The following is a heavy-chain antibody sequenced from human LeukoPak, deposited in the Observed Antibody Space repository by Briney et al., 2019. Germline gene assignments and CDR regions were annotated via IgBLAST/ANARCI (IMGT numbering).Heavy chain of an antibody. CDR3: AKSDRDSSGYYSLDAFDI. CDR1: GYTFTSYA. V-gene: IGHV1-69*13. Sequence: GASVKVSCKASGYTFTSYAMNWVRQAPGQGLEWMGGIIPIFGTANYAQKFQGRVTITADESTSTAYMELSSLRSEDTAVYYCAKSDRDSSGYYSLDAFDIWGQGTMVTVSS. CDR2: IIPIFGTA. D-gene: IGHD3-22*01. J-gene: IGHJ3*02.